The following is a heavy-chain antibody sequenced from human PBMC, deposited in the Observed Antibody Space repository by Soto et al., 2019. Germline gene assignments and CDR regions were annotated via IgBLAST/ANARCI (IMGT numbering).Heavy chain of an antibody. CDR2: VIPIFGTP. CDR3: AKIRWTISLQEEDAI. V-gene: IGHV1-69*06. J-gene: IGHJ4*02. Sequence: QVQLVQSGAEVKKPGSSVKVSCKSSGGTFGSYAISWVRQAPGQGLEWMGGVIPIFGTPHYAQKFHGRVTITADIHTSTAYLELSSLKSADTAVYYCAKIRWTISLQEEDAIWGQGTLVTVSS. CDR1: GGTFGSYA. D-gene: IGHD2-15*01.